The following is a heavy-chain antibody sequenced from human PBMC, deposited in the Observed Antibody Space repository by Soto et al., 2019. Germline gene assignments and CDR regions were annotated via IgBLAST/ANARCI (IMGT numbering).Heavy chain of an antibody. CDR1: GYSFNSFY. J-gene: IGHJ6*02. CDR2: INPGGGRT. CDR3: ARDMHPTTPYYYYYGIDV. D-gene: IGHD1-26*01. V-gene: IGHV1-46*02. Sequence: QVHLVQSGAEVKKPGASMKVSCKASGYSFNSFYVHWVRQAPGQGLEWLGLINPGGGRTTYAQKFQGRVTVTRDTSTSTVYMELSSLRSEDTAVYYCARDMHPTTPYYYYYGIDVWGQGTTVTVS.